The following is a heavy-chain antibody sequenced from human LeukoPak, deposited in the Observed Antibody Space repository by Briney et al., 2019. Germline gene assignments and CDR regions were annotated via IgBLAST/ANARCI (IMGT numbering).Heavy chain of an antibody. CDR3: ATISAQTFDI. Sequence: PGGSLRLSCAVSGFTFSFSSYSMNWVRQSPGKGLEWVANIKPDGSDKYYVDSARGRFTVSRDNAKNSAFLQMNSLRAEDTAIYYCATISAQTFDIWGQGTLVSVSS. V-gene: IGHV3-7*01. D-gene: IGHD5-24*01. J-gene: IGHJ3*02. CDR1: GFTFSFSSYS. CDR2: IKPDGSDK.